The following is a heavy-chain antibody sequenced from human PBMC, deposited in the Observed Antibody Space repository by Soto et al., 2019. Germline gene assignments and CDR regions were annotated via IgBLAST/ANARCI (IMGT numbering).Heavy chain of an antibody. CDR1: GFTFSSYG. J-gene: IGHJ3*02. CDR2: ISYDGSNK. V-gene: IGHV3-30*18. Sequence: QVQLVESGGGVVQPGRSLRLSCAASGFTFSSYGMHWVRQAPGKGLECVAVISYDGSNKYYADSVKGRFTISRDNSKNTLYLQMNSLRAEYTAVYYCAKDRGSYDAFDIWGQGTMVTVSS. CDR3: AKDRGSYDAFDI.